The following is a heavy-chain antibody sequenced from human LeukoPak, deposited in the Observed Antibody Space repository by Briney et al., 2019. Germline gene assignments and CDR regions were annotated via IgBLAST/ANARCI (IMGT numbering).Heavy chain of an antibody. CDR2: IGTAGDT. Sequence: GGSLRLSCAASGFTFSSYDMHWVRQATGKGLEWVSAIGTAGDTYYPGSVKGRFTISRENAKNSLYLQMNSLRAGDTAVYYCARGVMDCSSTSCTGSWFDPWGQGTLVTVSS. CDR1: GFTFSSYD. J-gene: IGHJ5*02. D-gene: IGHD2-2*01. V-gene: IGHV3-13*01. CDR3: ARGVMDCSSTSCTGSWFDP.